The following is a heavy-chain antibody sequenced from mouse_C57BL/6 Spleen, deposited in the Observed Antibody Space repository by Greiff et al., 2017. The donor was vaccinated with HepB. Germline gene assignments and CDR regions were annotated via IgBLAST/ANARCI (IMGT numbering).Heavy chain of an antibody. CDR2: IYPGDGDT. D-gene: IGHD1-1*01. J-gene: IGHJ2*01. CDR1: GYAFSSSW. Sequence: QVQLQQSGPELVKPGASVKISCKASGYAFSSSWMNWVKQRPGKGLEWIGRIYPGDGDTNYNGKFKGKATLTADKSSSTAYMQLSSLTSEDSAVYCCARSPTVDYFDYWGQGTTLTVSS. V-gene: IGHV1-82*01. CDR3: ARSPTVDYFDY.